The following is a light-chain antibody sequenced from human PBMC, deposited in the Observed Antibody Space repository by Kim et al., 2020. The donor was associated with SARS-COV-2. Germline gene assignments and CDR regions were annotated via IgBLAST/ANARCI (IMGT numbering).Light chain of an antibody. CDR3: QQYGNSPYT. V-gene: IGKV3-20*01. CDR2: TAS. Sequence: SLSPGERVTLSCWASLRVDDYLSWYQQKPGQAPRVLIYTASTRATGIPDRFSGSGSGTDFTLTITRLEPEDSAIYYCQQYGNSPYTFGQGTKLEI. J-gene: IGKJ2*01. CDR1: LRVDDY.